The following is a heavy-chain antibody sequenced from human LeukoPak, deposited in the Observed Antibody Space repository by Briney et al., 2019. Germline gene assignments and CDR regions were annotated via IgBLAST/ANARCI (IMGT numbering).Heavy chain of an antibody. CDR3: AREAAYSSSWFSWFDP. CDR2: IIPIFGTA. J-gene: IGHJ5*02. Sequence: SVKVSCKASGGTFSSYAISWVRQAPGQGLEWMGGIIPIFGTANYAQKFQGRVTITADESTSTAYMELSSLRSDDTAVYYCAREAAYSSSWFSWFDPWGQGTLVTVSS. CDR1: GGTFSSYA. V-gene: IGHV1-69*13. D-gene: IGHD6-13*01.